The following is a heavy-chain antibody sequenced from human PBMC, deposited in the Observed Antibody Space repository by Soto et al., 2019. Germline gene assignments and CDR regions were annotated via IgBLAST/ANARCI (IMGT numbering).Heavy chain of an antibody. CDR1: GFTFNAW. CDR3: ATMGLKQAF. Sequence: GGSLRLSCAASGFTFNAWMHWVRQAPGEGLVWVSSIDSDGSITSYADSVKGRFTISRDNAKNTLYLQMNSLRAEDTAVYYCATMGLKQAFWGQGTLVTVSS. D-gene: IGHD1-26*01. J-gene: IGHJ4*02. V-gene: IGHV3-74*01. CDR2: IDSDGSIT.